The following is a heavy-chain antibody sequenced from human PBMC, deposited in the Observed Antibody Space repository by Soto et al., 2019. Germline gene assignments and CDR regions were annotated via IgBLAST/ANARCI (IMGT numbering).Heavy chain of an antibody. V-gene: IGHV4-39*01. D-gene: IGHD4-4*01. Sequence: SETLSLTCTVSGGSISSSSYYWGWIRQPPGKGLEWIGSIYYSGSTYYNPSLKSRGTISVDTSKNQFSLKRSSVTAADTAVYYCASSSRTVTNYYYYMDVWGKGTTVTVSS. CDR1: GGSISSSSYY. J-gene: IGHJ6*03. CDR3: ASSSRTVTNYYYYMDV. CDR2: IYYSGST.